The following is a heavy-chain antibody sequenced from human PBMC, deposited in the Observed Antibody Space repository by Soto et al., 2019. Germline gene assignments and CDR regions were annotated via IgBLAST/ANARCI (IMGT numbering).Heavy chain of an antibody. D-gene: IGHD6-13*01. CDR3: AREHSSSWRFDY. Sequence: QVQLVQSGAEVKKPGASVKVSCKASGYTFTSYDINWVRQATGQGLEWMGWMNPNSGNTGYAQKFQGXVXIXRYXSISTAYMELSSLRSEDTAVYYCAREHSSSWRFDYWGQGTLVTVSS. V-gene: IGHV1-8*01. CDR2: MNPNSGNT. CDR1: GYTFTSYD. J-gene: IGHJ4*02.